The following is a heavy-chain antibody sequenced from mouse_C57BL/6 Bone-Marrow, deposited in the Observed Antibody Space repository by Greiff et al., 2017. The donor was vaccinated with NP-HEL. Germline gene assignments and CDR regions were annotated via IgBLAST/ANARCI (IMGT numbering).Heavy chain of an antibody. CDR1: YTFTDYYM. CDR2: YPGSGNTY. D-gene: IGHD2-4*01. Sequence: VQLKESGPELVKPGASVKMSCKASGYTFTDYYMHWVKQKPGKGLEWIGEIYPGSGNTYYNEKFKGKATLTADTSSSTAYMQLSSLTSEDSAVYFCARKKVDYGFAYWGQGTLVTVSA. J-gene: IGHJ3*01. V-gene: IGHV1-83*01. CDR3: RKKVDYGFAY.